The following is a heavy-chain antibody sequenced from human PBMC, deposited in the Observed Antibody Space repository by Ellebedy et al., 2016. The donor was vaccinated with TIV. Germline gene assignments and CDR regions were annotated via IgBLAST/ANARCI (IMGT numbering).Heavy chain of an antibody. CDR1: GFTFSSYA. Sequence: PGGSLRLSCTVSGFTFSSYAIHWVRLAPGKGLEWVTLISYDGSEKYNADSVKGRFTISRDNSKNTVYLQMNSLRAEDTAVYFCAKLDLHGHYNGFDYWGQGTLVTVSS. D-gene: IGHD3-9*01. CDR2: ISYDGSEK. J-gene: IGHJ4*01. CDR3: AKLDLHGHYNGFDY. V-gene: IGHV3-30-3*01.